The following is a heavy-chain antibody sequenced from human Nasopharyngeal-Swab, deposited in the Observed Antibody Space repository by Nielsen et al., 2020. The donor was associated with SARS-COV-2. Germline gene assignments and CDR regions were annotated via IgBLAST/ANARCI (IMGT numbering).Heavy chain of an antibody. Sequence: GESLKISCAASGFTFSSYWMHWVRQAPGKGLVWVSRINSDGSSTSYADSVKGRFTISSDNAKNTLYLQMNSLRAEDTAVYYCARYGRTTVDYWGQGTLVTVSS. J-gene: IGHJ4*02. CDR2: INSDGSST. D-gene: IGHD2/OR15-2a*01. CDR3: ARYGRTTVDY. CDR1: GFTFSSYW. V-gene: IGHV3-74*01.